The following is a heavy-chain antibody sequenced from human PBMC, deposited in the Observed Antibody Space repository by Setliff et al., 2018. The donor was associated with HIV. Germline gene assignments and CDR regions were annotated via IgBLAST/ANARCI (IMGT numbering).Heavy chain of an antibody. V-gene: IGHV1-46*01. CDR2: INPSGGST. J-gene: IGHJ6*03. CDR3: ARDTYYNFWSGLEDYYYYMDV. Sequence: ASVKVSCKASGYTFTSYYMHWVRQAPGQGLEWMGIINPSGGSTSYAQEFQGRVTMTRDTSTSTVYMELSSLRSEDTAVYYCARDTYYNFWSGLEDYYYYMDVWGKGTTVTVSS. D-gene: IGHD3-3*01. CDR1: GYTFTSYY.